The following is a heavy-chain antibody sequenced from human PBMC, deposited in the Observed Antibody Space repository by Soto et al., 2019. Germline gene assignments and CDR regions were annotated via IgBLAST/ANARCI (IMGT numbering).Heavy chain of an antibody. V-gene: IGHV3-7*01. D-gene: IGHD3-3*01. CDR3: SWRLNS. J-gene: IGHJ5*01. CDR1: GFPFFSSW. Sequence: GGSLRLSCAASGFPFFSSWMDWVRQAPGKGLEWVANIHPDGSQTSYVDSVKGRFTVSRDNVENSVYLQMNSLTVDDTAVYYCSWRLNSWGHGTLVTVSS. CDR2: IHPDGSQT.